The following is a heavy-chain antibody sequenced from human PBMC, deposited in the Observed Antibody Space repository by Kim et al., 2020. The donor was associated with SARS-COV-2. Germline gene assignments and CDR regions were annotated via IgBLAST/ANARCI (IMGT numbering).Heavy chain of an antibody. CDR1: GGSISSGGYY. V-gene: IGHV4-31*03. D-gene: IGHD4-17*01. J-gene: IGHJ6*02. Sequence: SETLSLTCTVSGGSISSGGYYWSWIRQHPGKGLESIGYIYYSGSTYYNPSLKSRVTISVDTSKNQFSLKLSSVTAADTAVYYCARDRGYGDYRYYYGMDVWGQGTTVTVSS. CDR2: IYYSGST. CDR3: ARDRGYGDYRYYYGMDV.